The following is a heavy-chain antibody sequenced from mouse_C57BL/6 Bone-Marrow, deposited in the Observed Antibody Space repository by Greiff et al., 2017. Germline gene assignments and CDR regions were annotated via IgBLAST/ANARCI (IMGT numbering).Heavy chain of an antibody. CDR1: GFNINDDY. J-gene: IGHJ1*03. D-gene: IGHD1-1*01. CDR2: IDPENGAT. CDR3: TTGGSSYYWYVDV. Sequence: LVESGAELVRPGASVKLSCTASGFNINDDYMHWVQQRPEQGLEWIGWIDPENGATEYASKFQGKATITADTSSNTAYLQLSSLTSEDTAVYYCTTGGSSYYWYVDVWGTGTTVTVSS. V-gene: IGHV14-4*01.